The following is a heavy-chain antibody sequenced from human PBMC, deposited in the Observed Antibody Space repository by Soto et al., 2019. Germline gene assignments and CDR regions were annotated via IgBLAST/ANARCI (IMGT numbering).Heavy chain of an antibody. CDR1: GGSISSGGYS. V-gene: IGHV4-30-2*01. J-gene: IGHJ6*02. CDR3: ARATITIFGVVSGMDV. D-gene: IGHD3-3*01. CDR2: IYHSGST. Sequence: TLSLTCAVSGGSISSGGYSWSWIRQPPGKGLEWIGYIYHSGSTYYNPSLKSRVTISVDRSKNQFSLKLSSVTAADTAVYYCARATITIFGVVSGMDVWGQGTTVTVSS.